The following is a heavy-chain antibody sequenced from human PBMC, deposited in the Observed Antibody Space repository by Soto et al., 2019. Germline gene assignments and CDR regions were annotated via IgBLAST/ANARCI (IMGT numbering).Heavy chain of an antibody. Sequence: SETLSLTCTVSGGSFSIGSHYWSWIRQHPGKGLEWIGYIYNTGSTYSNPSLSGRVTISVDTSKSQFSLKLTSVTAADTAVYYCARSLYGGDERTDYWGQGTPVTVSS. CDR2: IYNTGST. CDR1: GGSFSIGSHY. V-gene: IGHV4-31*03. J-gene: IGHJ4*02. CDR3: ARSLYGGDERTDY. D-gene: IGHD2-21*02.